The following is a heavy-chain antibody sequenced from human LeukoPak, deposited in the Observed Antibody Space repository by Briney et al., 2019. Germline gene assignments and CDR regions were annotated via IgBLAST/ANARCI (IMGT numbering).Heavy chain of an antibody. D-gene: IGHD3-22*01. CDR1: GGSISSSSYY. Sequence: SETLSLTCTVSGGSISSSSYYWGWIRQPPGKGLEWIGSIYYSGCTYYNPSLKSRVTISVDTSKNQFSLKLSSVTAADTAVYYCARQIQGAYYDSSGYCAFDIWGQGTMVTVSS. CDR3: ARQIQGAYYDSSGYCAFDI. CDR2: IYYSGCT. J-gene: IGHJ3*02. V-gene: IGHV4-39*01.